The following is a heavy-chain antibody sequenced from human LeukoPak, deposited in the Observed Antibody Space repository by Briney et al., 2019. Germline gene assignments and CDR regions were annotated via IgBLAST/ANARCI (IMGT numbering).Heavy chain of an antibody. V-gene: IGHV3-73*01. J-gene: IGHJ6*03. CDR1: GITFDGSP. CDR2: IRSKANDYAT. Sequence: GGSLKLSCAASGITFDGSPIHWVRQASGKGLEWVGRIRSKANDYATGYGASMKGRFIISRDDSKNMSYLEMNSLTTEDTAVYFCQAYYYYYMDVWGKGTTVTVSS. CDR3: QAYYYYYMDV.